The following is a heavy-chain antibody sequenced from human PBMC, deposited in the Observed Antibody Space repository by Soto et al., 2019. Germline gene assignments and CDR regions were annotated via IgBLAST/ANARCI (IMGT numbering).Heavy chain of an antibody. D-gene: IGHD3-10*01. CDR3: ARLGGSGSYSVDY. J-gene: IGHJ4*02. CDR1: GFTFSSYG. V-gene: IGHV3-33*01. Sequence: QVQLVESGGGVVQPGRSLRLSCAASGFTFSSYGMHWVRQAPGKGLEWVAVIWDDGSNKYYADSVKGRFAISRDNSKNTLYLQMNSLRAEDTAVYYCARLGGSGSYSVDYWGQGTLVTVSS. CDR2: IWDDGSNK.